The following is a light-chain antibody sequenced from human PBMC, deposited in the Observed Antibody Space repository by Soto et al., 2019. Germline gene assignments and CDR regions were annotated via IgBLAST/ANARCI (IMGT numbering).Light chain of an antibody. CDR2: DAF. J-gene: IGKJ1*01. CDR1: QSVSVW. V-gene: IGKV1-5*01. Sequence: DIKMYMSPSTLSASVGDRVSISCRASQSVSVWVAWYQQKPGTAPKLLIYDAFTVDTGVPSRFSGSGSGTDFTLTISRLEPEDFAVYYCQLYGFLIQTFGQGGIVDIK. CDR3: QLYGFLIQT.